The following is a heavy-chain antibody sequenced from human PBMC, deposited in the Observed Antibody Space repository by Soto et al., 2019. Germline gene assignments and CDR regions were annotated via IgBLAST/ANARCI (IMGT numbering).Heavy chain of an antibody. CDR1: GGSISSGGYY. CDR2: IYYSGST. J-gene: IGHJ4*02. Sequence: SETLSLTCTVSGGSISSGGYYWSWIRQHPGKGLEWIGYIYYSGSTYYNPSLKSRVTISVDTSKNQFPLKLSSVTAADTAVYYCARGFALGTDFDYWGQGTLVTVSS. CDR3: ARGFALGTDFDY. D-gene: IGHD3-16*01. V-gene: IGHV4-31*03.